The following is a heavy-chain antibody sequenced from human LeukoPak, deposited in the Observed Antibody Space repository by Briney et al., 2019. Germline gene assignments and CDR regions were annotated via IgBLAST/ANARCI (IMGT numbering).Heavy chain of an antibody. J-gene: IGHJ4*02. V-gene: IGHV3-48*01. Sequence: GGSLRLSCAASGFTFSSYSMNWVRQAPGKGLEWVSYISSSSSTIHYADSVKGRFTISRDNSKNTLYLQMNSLRAEDTAVYYCARFYYDSSGYALDYYFDYWGQGTLVTVSS. D-gene: IGHD3-22*01. CDR3: ARFYYDSSGYALDYYFDY. CDR2: ISSSSSTI. CDR1: GFTFSSYS.